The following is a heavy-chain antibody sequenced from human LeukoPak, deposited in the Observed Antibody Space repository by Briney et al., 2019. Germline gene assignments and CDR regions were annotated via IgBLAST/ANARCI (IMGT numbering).Heavy chain of an antibody. J-gene: IGHJ6*03. CDR3: ARVGVRWYSYYYYYTDV. CDR1: GYTFTSYD. D-gene: IGHD1-1*01. V-gene: IGHV1-8*03. CDR2: MNPNSGNT. Sequence: ASVKVSCKASGYTFTSYDINWVRQATGQGLEWMGWMNPNSGNTGYAQKFQGRVTITRNTSISTAYMELSSLRSEDTAVYYCARVGVRWYSYYYYYTDVWGKGTTVTVSS.